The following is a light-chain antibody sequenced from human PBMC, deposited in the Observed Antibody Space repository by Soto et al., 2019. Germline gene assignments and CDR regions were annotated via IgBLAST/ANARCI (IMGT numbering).Light chain of an antibody. J-gene: IGLJ1*01. CDR2: DVT. Sequence: QSVLTQPPSVSGSPGQSVTISCTGTSSDVGAYDYVSWYQQHPGKAPKLMIYDVTKRPSGVPDRFSGSKSGNMASLTISGLQAEDEADYYCCSYAGSYASDYVFGAGTKLTVL. CDR3: CSYAGSYASDYV. V-gene: IGLV2-11*01. CDR1: SSDVGAYDY.